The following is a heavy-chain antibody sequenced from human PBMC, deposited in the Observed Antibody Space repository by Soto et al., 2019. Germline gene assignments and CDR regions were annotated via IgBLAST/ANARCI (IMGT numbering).Heavy chain of an antibody. Sequence: HPGGSLRLSCAASGFTFSSYAMSWVRQAPGKGLEWVSAISGSGGSTYYADSVQGRFTISRDNSKNTLYLQMNSLIAEDTAVYYYSQDRGYRRCGVAYAFDIWGQGTMVTVSS. D-gene: IGHD5-12*01. V-gene: IGHV3-23*01. J-gene: IGHJ3*02. CDR2: ISGSGGST. CDR1: GFTFSSYA. CDR3: SQDRGYRRCGVAYAFDI.